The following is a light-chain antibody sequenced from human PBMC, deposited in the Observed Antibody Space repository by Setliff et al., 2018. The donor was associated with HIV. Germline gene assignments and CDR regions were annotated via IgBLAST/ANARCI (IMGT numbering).Light chain of an antibody. CDR2: TAS. V-gene: IGKV3-15*01. CDR1: QSVRSN. Sequence: EIVMTQSPATLSVSPGERATLSCRASQSVRSNLAWYQQKPGQAPRLLIYTASTRATGIRARFSGSGSGTEFTLTLSSLQSEDFAVYYCQQYNNWPPVTFGGGTKVDIK. CDR3: QQYNNWPPVT. J-gene: IGKJ4*01.